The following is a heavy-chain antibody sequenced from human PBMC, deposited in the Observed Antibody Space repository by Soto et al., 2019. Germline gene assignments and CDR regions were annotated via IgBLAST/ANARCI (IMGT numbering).Heavy chain of an antibody. CDR3: ARQGSSGSGFDP. J-gene: IGHJ5*02. D-gene: IGHD6-6*01. V-gene: IGHV4-31*03. Sequence: SETLSLTCTVSGGSISSGGYYWSWIRQHPGKGLEWIGYIYYSGSTYYNPSLKSRVTISVDTSKNQFSLKLSSVTAADTAVYYCARQGSSGSGFDPWGQGTLVTAPQ. CDR1: GGSISSGGYY. CDR2: IYYSGST.